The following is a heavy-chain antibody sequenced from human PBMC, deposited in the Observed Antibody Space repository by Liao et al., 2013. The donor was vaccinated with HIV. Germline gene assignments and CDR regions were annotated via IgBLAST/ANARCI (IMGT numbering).Heavy chain of an antibody. CDR2: ISSTGST. Sequence: QVQLQESGPGLVKPSETLSLTCTVSGGSISSFSWSWIRQPAGRGLEWIGRISSTGSTQYNPSLKSRVTMSMDPSKNQFSLILSSVTAADTAVYFCARDENRGSEYWGQGTLVTVSS. CDR3: ARDENRGSEY. CDR1: GGSISSFS. J-gene: IGHJ4*02. V-gene: IGHV4-4*07. D-gene: IGHD1-26*01.